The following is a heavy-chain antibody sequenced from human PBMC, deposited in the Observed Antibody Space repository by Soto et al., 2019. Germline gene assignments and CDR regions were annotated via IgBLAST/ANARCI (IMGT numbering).Heavy chain of an antibody. CDR1: GGSMSSFY. V-gene: IGHV4-59*01. J-gene: IGHJ4*02. D-gene: IGHD3-22*01. Sequence: PSETLSLTCTVSGGSMSSFYWNWFRQPPGRGLEWIGYVHYSGSTNYNPSLKSRVTISVDTSKNQISLNLSSVTAADTAVYYCARKYYYDSSGYYYLDYWGQGTLVTVSS. CDR3: ARKYYYDSSGYYYLDY. CDR2: VHYSGST.